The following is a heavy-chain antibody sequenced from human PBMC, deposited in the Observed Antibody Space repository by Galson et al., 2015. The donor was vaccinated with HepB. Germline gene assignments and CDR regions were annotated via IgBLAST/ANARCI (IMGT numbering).Heavy chain of an antibody. CDR2: IIPIFGTA. CDR1: GGTFSSYA. D-gene: IGHD3-9*01. J-gene: IGHJ3*02. Sequence: SVKVSCKAPGGTFSSYAISWVRQAPGQGLEWMGGIIPIFGTANYAQKFQGRVTITADKSTSTAYMELSSLRSEDTAVYYCARGPTYYDILTGYYYDAFDIWGHGTMVTVSS. CDR3: ARGPTYYDILTGYYYDAFDI. V-gene: IGHV1-69*06.